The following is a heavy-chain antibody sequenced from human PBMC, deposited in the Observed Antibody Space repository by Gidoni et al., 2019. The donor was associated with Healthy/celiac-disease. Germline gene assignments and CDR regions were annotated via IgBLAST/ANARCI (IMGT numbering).Heavy chain of an antibody. CDR2: IYYSGST. J-gene: IGHJ5*02. D-gene: IGHD3-10*01. CDR3: ARGAEIYYYGSGSRPYNWFDP. CDR1: GGPISSYY. Sequence: QVQLQESGPGLVKPSETLSLTCTVPGGPISSYYWRWIRQPPGKGLEWIGYIYYSGSTNYNPSLKSRVTISVDTSKNQFSLKLSSVTAADTAVYYCARGAEIYYYGSGSRPYNWFDPWGQGTLVTVSS. V-gene: IGHV4-59*01.